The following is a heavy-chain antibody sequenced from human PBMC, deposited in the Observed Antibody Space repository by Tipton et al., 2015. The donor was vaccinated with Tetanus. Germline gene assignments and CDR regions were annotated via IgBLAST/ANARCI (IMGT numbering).Heavy chain of an antibody. D-gene: IGHD6-13*01. Sequence: QLVQSGAEVKKPGASVKVSCKASGYTFTGYYMHWVRQAPGQGLEWMGWINPNSGGTNYAQKFQGRVTMTRDTSISTAYMELSRLRSDATAVYYWARDGMSSRSSGVGGGMDVWGQGTTVTVSS. CDR1: GYTFTGYY. CDR3: ARDGMSSRSSGVGGGMDV. V-gene: IGHV1-2*02. CDR2: INPNSGGT. J-gene: IGHJ6*02.